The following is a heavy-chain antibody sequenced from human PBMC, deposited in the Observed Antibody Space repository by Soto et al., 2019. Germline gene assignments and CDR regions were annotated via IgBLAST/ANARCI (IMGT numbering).Heavy chain of an antibody. CDR2: INSDASFT. Sequence: GGSLRLSCAASGFTLSPFWMHWVRQAPGKGLVWVSRINSDASFTNYADSVKGRFTISRDNAKNTLYLQMNSLRAEDTAVYYCAASLSGDPYPLDYWGQGTLVTSPQ. V-gene: IGHV3-74*01. CDR1: GFTLSPFW. D-gene: IGHD7-27*01. J-gene: IGHJ4*02. CDR3: AASLSGDPYPLDY.